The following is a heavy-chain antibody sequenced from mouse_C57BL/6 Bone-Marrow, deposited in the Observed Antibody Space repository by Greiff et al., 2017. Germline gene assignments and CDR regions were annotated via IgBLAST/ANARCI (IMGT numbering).Heavy chain of an antibody. CDR2: ISGGGGNT. Sequence: EVHLVESGGGLVKPGGSLKLSCAASGFTFSSYTMSWVRQTPEKRLEWVATISGGGGNTYYPDSVKGRFTISRANAKNTLYLEMSSLRSEDTALYYCARHLRQPPAYWGQGTLVTVSA. CDR1: GFTFSSYT. V-gene: IGHV5-9*01. J-gene: IGHJ3*01. CDR3: ARHLRQPPAY. D-gene: IGHD1-2*01.